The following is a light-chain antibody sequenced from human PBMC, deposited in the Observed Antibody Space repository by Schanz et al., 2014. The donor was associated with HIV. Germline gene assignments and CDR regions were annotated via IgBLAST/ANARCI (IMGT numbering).Light chain of an antibody. J-gene: IGLJ3*02. CDR3: CSYAGSSTFEV. Sequence: QSALTQPASVSGTPGQSITISCTGSSSDVGGYNYVVWYQQHPDKAPKVIIYDVSDRPSGVSNRFSGSKSGNTASLTISGLQAEDEADYYCCSYAGSSTFEVFGGGTKLTVL. CDR2: DVS. V-gene: IGLV2-14*03. CDR1: SSDVGGYNY.